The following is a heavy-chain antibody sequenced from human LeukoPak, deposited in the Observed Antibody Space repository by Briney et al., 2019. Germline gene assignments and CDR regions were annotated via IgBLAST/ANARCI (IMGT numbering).Heavy chain of an antibody. CDR3: AKRQRFLEWLLEGFDY. V-gene: IGHV3-23*01. Sequence: GGSLRLSCAASGFTFSSYAMSWVRQAPGKGLEWVSAISGSGGSTYYADSVEGRFTISRDNSKNTLYLQMNSLRAEDTAVYYCAKRQRFLEWLLEGFDYWGQGTLVTVSS. CDR2: ISGSGGST. D-gene: IGHD3-3*01. J-gene: IGHJ4*02. CDR1: GFTFSSYA.